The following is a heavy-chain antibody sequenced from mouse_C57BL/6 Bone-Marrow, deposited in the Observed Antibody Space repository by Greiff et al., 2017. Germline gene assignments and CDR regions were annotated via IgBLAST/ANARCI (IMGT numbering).Heavy chain of an antibody. Sequence: LVESGAELARPGASVKLSCKASGYTFTSYGISWVKQRTGQGLEWIGEIYPRSGNTYYNEKFKGKATLTADKSSSTAYMELRSLTSEDSAVYFCATPYYYGISYQFAYWGQGTLVTVSA. CDR3: ATPYYYGISYQFAY. CDR1: GYTFTSYG. D-gene: IGHD1-1*01. J-gene: IGHJ3*01. V-gene: IGHV1-81*01. CDR2: IYPRSGNT.